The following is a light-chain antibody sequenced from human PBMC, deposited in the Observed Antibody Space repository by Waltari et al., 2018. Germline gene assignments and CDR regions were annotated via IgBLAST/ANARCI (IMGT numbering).Light chain of an antibody. CDR2: GSS. CDR3: QHYDGSPYT. CDR1: ESVKGNY. Sequence: EIVLTQSPGTLSLSPGERATLPCRASESVKGNYLVWYQQKPGQAPRVLIYGSSKRATGIPDRFSGSGSGRDFTLTISRLEPEDFAMYYCQHYDGSPYTFGPGTKLEIK. J-gene: IGKJ3*01. V-gene: IGKV3-20*01.